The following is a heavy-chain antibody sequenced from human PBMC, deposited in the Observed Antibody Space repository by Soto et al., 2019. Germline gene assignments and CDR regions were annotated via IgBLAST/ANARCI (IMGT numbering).Heavy chain of an antibody. D-gene: IGHD2-2*01. Sequence: SVKVSCKASGFTFTSSAVQWVRQARGQRLEWIGWIVVGSGNTNYAQKFQERVTITRDMSTSTAYMELSSLRSEDTAVYYCAVPALVGDYYYYGMDVWGQGTTVTVSS. CDR3: AVPALVGDYYYYGMDV. J-gene: IGHJ6*02. V-gene: IGHV1-58*01. CDR1: GFTFTSSA. CDR2: IVVGSGNT.